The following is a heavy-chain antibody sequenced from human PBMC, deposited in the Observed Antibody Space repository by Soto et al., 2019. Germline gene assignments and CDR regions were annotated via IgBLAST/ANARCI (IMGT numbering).Heavy chain of an antibody. CDR3: ANVRKPSDFWSGYYSDYNYFGMDV. D-gene: IGHD3-3*01. V-gene: IGHV3-74*01. J-gene: IGHJ6*02. CDR2: INGGGSTT. CDR1: GFNFNFYW. Sequence: GGSLRLSCAASGFNFNFYWMHWVRQAPGKGLVWVSRINGGGSTTYYADSVKGRLTISRDNSRDTLYLQINSLRAEDTAVYYCANVRKPSDFWSGYYSDYNYFGMDVWGQGTTVTVSS.